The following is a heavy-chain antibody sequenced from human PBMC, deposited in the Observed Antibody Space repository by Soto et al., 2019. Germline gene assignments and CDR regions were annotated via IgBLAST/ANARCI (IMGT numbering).Heavy chain of an antibody. D-gene: IGHD3-9*01. J-gene: IGHJ6*02. Sequence: GASVKVSCKASGGTFSIYAIIWVLQAPGQGLEWMGGIIPIFGTANYAQKFQGRVTITADESTSTAYMELSSLRSEDTAVYYCAKDDIPPNYYYGMDVWGQGTTVTVS. V-gene: IGHV1-69*13. CDR2: IIPIFGTA. CDR3: AKDDIPPNYYYGMDV. CDR1: GGTFSIYA.